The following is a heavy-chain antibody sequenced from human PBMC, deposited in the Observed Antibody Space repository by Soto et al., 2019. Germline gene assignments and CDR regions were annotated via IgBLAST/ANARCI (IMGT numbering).Heavy chain of an antibody. D-gene: IGHD2-15*01. V-gene: IGHV3-11*06. Sequence: QVQLVESGGGLVKPGGSLRLSCVASGFTFSDYYMSWIRQAPGKGLEWVSYISSSSSYTNYADSVKGRFTISRDNAKNSLYLQMNSLRAEDTAVYYCARDALLGGMDVWGQGTTVTVSS. CDR3: ARDALLGGMDV. CDR2: ISSSSSYT. CDR1: GFTFSDYY. J-gene: IGHJ6*02.